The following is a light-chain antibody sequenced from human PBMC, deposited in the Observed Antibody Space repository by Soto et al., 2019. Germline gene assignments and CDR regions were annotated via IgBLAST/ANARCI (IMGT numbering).Light chain of an antibody. CDR3: SSYAGSNNLV. V-gene: IGLV2-8*01. Sequence: QSALTQPAAVSASPGQSITISCTGTSSDVGGYNYVSWYQQHPGKAPKLMIYEVSKRPSGVPDRFSGSKSGNTASLTVSGLQAEDEADYYCSSYAGSNNLVFGGGTKLTVL. CDR2: EVS. J-gene: IGLJ2*01. CDR1: SSDVGGYNY.